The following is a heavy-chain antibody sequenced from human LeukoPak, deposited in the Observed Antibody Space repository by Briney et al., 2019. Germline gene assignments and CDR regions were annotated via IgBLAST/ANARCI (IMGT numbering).Heavy chain of an antibody. Sequence: GGSLRLSCAASGFTFSSYGMHWVCQAPGKGLEWVAVIWYDGSNKYYADSVKGRFTISRDNSKNTLYLQMNSLRAEDTAVYYCARDQGVYDYVWGSYRLDYWGQGTLVTVSS. CDR1: GFTFSSYG. V-gene: IGHV3-33*01. D-gene: IGHD3-16*02. J-gene: IGHJ4*02. CDR3: ARDQGVYDYVWGSYRLDY. CDR2: IWYDGSNK.